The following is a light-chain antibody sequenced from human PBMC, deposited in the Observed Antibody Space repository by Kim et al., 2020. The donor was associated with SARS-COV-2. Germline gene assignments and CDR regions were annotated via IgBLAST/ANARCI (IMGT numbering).Light chain of an antibody. V-gene: IGLV1-51*01. CDR1: SSNIENDL. Sequence: QSVLTQPPSVSAAPGQRVTISCSGSSSNIENDLVSWYQQVPGAAPKLLIYDNNYRPSGIPDRFSASKSGTSATLDITGLQTGDEATYYCETWDTSVRAVVFGGGTQLTVL. CDR2: DNN. CDR3: ETWDTSVRAVV. J-gene: IGLJ2*01.